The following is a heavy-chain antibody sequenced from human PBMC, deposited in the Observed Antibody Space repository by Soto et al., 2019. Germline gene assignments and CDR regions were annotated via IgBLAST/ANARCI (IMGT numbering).Heavy chain of an antibody. V-gene: IGHV3-33*01. CDR2: IWYDGSNK. J-gene: IGHJ4*02. Sequence: QVQLVESGGGMVQPGRSLRLSCAASGFSFSSYGMHWVRQAPGKGLEWVAVIWYDGSNKYYVDSVKGRFTISRDNSKNTLYLQMNSLRAEDTAVYYCARDFRDTIIAHYFDFWGQGTLVTVSS. CDR1: GFSFSSYG. D-gene: IGHD5-18*01. CDR3: ARDFRDTIIAHYFDF.